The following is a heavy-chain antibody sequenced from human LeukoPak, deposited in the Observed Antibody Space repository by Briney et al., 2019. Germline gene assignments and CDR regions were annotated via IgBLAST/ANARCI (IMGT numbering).Heavy chain of an antibody. J-gene: IGHJ4*02. D-gene: IGHD3-22*01. CDR1: GFTFSSYS. V-gene: IGHV3-23*01. CDR2: ISGSGGTT. CDR3: AKRTPYSSGSYYFDY. Sequence: PGGSLRLSCAVSGFTFSSYSMSWVRQAPGKGLEWVSAISGSGGTTNYADSVKGRLTISRDSSQNTLYLQMNSLRAEDTAVYYCAKRTPYSSGSYYFDYWGQGTLVTVSS.